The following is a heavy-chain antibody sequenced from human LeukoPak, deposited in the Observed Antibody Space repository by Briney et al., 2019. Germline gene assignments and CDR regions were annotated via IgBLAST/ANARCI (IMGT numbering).Heavy chain of an antibody. V-gene: IGHV6-1*01. CDR1: GDTVSSNSAA. CDR3: ARGGQGDGYSADEAFDI. D-gene: IGHD5-24*01. J-gene: IGHJ3*02. Sequence: SQTLSLTCAISGDTVSSNSAAWNWIRQSPSTGLEWLGRTYYRSKWYNDYAGSVKSRITINPDTSKNQFSLQVNSVTPEDTAVYYCARGGQGDGYSADEAFDIWGQGTMVTVSS. CDR2: TYYRSKWYN.